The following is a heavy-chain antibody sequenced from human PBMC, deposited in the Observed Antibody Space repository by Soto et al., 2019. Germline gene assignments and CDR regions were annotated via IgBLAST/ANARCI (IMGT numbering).Heavy chain of an antibody. J-gene: IGHJ5*02. CDR3: ARAKTVYSSGWS. CDR2: ISYDGSNK. V-gene: IGHV3-30-3*01. Sequence: QVQLVESGGGVVQPGRSLRLSCAASGFTFSSYAMHWVRQAPGKGLEWVAVISYDGSNKYYADSVKGRFTISRDNSKNTLYLQMNSLRAEDTAVYYCARAKTVYSSGWSWGQGTLVTVSS. D-gene: IGHD6-19*01. CDR1: GFTFSSYA.